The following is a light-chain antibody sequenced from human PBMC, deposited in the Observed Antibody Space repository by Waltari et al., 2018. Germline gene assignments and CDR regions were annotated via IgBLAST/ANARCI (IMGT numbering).Light chain of an antibody. J-gene: IGLJ3*02. CDR1: SSDVGAYNY. CDR3: SSTAGGYTWV. V-gene: IGLV2-11*01. CDR2: DVI. Sequence: QSALTQPRSVSGSPGQSVAISCTGTSSDVGAYNYVSWYQHHPGKAPKLIIFDVIKRPSGVPDRFSGSKSCNTASRTISGLQAEDEADYHCSSTAGGYTWVFGGGTKLTVL.